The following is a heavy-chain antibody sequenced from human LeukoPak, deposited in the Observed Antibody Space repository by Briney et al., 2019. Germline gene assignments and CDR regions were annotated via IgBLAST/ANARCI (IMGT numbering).Heavy chain of an antibody. Sequence: GGSLRLSCAASGFTYSSYAMSWVRQAPGKGLEWVPAITGSGGTTYYAESVKGRFTISRDNSKNTLYLQMNSLRAEDTAVYYCAKASLIVKGYFDYWGQGTLVTVSS. CDR2: ITGSGGTT. CDR3: AKASLIVKGYFDY. V-gene: IGHV3-23*01. CDR1: GFTYSSYA. J-gene: IGHJ4*02. D-gene: IGHD3-22*01.